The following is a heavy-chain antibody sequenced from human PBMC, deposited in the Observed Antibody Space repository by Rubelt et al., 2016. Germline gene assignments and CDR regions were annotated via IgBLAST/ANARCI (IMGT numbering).Heavy chain of an antibody. CDR1: GGSFSGYY. Sequence: QVQLQQWGAGLLKASETLSLTCGVYGGSFSGYYWSWIRQPPGKGLEWIGEINHSGSTNYNPSLKSRVTISVDTSKNAFSRKLSSVTAAETAVYYCARRPGGSSSGDYWGQGTLVTVSS. V-gene: IGHV4-34*01. CDR3: ARRPGGSSSGDY. CDR2: INHSGST. J-gene: IGHJ4*02. D-gene: IGHD6-6*01.